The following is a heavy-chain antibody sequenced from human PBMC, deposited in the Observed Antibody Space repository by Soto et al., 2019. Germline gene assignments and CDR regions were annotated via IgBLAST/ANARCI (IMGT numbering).Heavy chain of an antibody. CDR3: ARAKHAKTYCSSTSCYTGYYYYGMDV. D-gene: IGHD2-2*02. CDR1: GFTFSSYS. J-gene: IGHJ6*02. V-gene: IGHV3-21*01. Sequence: GGSLRLSCAASGFTFSSYSMNWVRQAPGKGLEWVSSISSSSSYIYYADSVKGRFTISRDNAKNSLYLQMNSLRAEDTAVYYCARAKHAKTYCSSTSCYTGYYYYGMDVWGQGTTVTVSS. CDR2: ISSSSSYI.